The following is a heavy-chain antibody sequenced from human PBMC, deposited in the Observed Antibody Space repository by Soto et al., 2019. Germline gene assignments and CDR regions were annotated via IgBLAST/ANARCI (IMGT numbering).Heavy chain of an antibody. Sequence: SEIMSHTNSVAEVAIVRGYCWSWVRQPPGKGLEWIGSIYPSVSSYHNPSLATRLRLSIDTSKNKFTLNLTSVTAADTALYFCAREKVGTTFLANWGKGIPVTVSS. CDR2: IYPSVSS. V-gene: IGHV4-38-2*02. D-gene: IGHD1-1*01. CDR1: EVAIVRGYC. CDR3: AREKVGTTFLAN. J-gene: IGHJ4*02.